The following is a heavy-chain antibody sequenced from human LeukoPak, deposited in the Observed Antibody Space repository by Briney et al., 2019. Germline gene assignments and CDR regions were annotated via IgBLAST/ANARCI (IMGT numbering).Heavy chain of an antibody. CDR1: GYTFTSYG. CDR2: ISAYNGNT. V-gene: IGHV1-18*01. CDR3: ARSHYYDSSGYFDY. J-gene: IGHJ4*02. D-gene: IGHD3-22*01. Sequence: ASVKVSCKASGYTFTSYGISWVRQAPGQGLEWMGWISAYNGNTNYAQKLQGRVTMTTDTSTSTAYMELRSLRSDDTAVYYCARSHYYDSSGYFDYWGQGTLVTVSS.